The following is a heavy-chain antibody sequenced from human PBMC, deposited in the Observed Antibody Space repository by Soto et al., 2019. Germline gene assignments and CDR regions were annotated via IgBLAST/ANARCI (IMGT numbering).Heavy chain of an antibody. Sequence: ASVKVSCKASGYTFTSYDINWVRQATGQGLEWMGWMNPNSGNTGYAQKFQGRVTMTRNTSISTAYMELSSLRSEDTAVYYCATSGYSTDSYDYWGQGTLVTVSS. CDR1: GYTFTSYD. V-gene: IGHV1-8*01. J-gene: IGHJ4*02. CDR2: MNPNSGNT. CDR3: ATSGYSTDSYDY. D-gene: IGHD6-25*01.